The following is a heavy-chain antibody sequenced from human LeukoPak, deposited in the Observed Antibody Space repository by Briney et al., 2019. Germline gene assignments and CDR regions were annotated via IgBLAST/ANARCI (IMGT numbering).Heavy chain of an antibody. CDR2: IIPILGIA. V-gene: IGHV1-69*04. CDR3: ASLGWFDP. J-gene: IGHJ5*02. Sequence: ASVKVSCKASGGTFSSYAISWVRQAPGQGLEWMGRIIPILGIANYAQKFQGRVTITADKSTSTAYMELSSLRSEETAVYYCASLGWFDPWGQGTLVTVSS. CDR1: GGTFSSYA.